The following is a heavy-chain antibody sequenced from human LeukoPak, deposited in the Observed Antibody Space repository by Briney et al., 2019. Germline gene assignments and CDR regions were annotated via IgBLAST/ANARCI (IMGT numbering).Heavy chain of an antibody. D-gene: IGHD4-11*01. V-gene: IGHV1-8*03. CDR2: MNPNSGNT. CDR3: ARGPLPSSNYGYYYYYYMDV. Sequence: ASVKVSCKASGYTFTSSDINWVRQATGQGLEWMGWMNPNSGNTGYAQKSQGRVTITRNTSISTAYMELSSLRSEDTAVYYCARGPLPSSNYGYYYYYYMDVWGKGTTVTVSS. J-gene: IGHJ6*03. CDR1: GYTFTSSD.